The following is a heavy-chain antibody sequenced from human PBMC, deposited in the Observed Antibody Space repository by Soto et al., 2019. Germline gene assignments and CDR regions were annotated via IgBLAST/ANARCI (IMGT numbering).Heavy chain of an antibody. V-gene: IGHV4-31*03. CDR1: GGSISSGGYY. CDR2: IYYSGST. Sequence: QVQLQESGPGLVKPSQTLSLTCTVSGGSISSGGYYWSGIRKHPGKGLEWIGYIYYSGSTYYNPSLKSRVTISVDTSKNQFSLKLSSVTAADTAVYYCARVCGGDCHYGMDVWGQGTTVTVSS. D-gene: IGHD2-21*02. CDR3: ARVCGGDCHYGMDV. J-gene: IGHJ6*02.